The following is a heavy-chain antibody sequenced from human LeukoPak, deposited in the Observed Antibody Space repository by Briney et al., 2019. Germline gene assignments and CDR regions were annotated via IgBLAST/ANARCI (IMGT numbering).Heavy chain of an antibody. CDR3: AKRRRYYYDSSGYPGYYFYY. V-gene: IGHV3-23*01. D-gene: IGHD3-22*01. J-gene: IGHJ4*02. CDR2: VTSSGGST. CDR1: GFTFSSYA. Sequence: AETLRLSCAASGFTFSSYAKNWVRQAPGKGQEWVSAVTSSGGSTYYADSVKGRFTISRDNSKNTLYLQMNSLRAEDTAVYYCAKRRRYYYDSSGYPGYYFYYWGQGTLVTVSA.